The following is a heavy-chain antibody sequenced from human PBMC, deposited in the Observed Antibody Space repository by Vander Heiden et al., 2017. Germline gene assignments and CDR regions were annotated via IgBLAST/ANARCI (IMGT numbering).Heavy chain of an antibody. CDR2: IWFDGSKI. CDR3: ARDLTTRLAV. J-gene: IGHJ3*01. V-gene: IGHV3-30*07. Sequence: QVRPVDSGGCVVQPGRPPRLSCAVSGFDFRNFIMHWARQEPGEGLEWVAAIWFDGSKIFYSDSVRGRFTIARDTSTDTLFLDISSLTIGDTGVYYCARDLTTRLAVWGQGTMVTVSS. CDR1: GFDFRNFI. D-gene: IGHD6-19*01.